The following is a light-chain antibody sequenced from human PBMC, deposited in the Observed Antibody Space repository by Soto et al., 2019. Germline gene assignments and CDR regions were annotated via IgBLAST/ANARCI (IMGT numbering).Light chain of an antibody. Sequence: EIVMTQSPATLSVSPGERATXSCRASQSVSTNLAWYQQKPGQAPRLLIYHASTRAAGIPARFSGSGSGTEFTLTISSLQSEDFAVYHCQQYNNWPPWTFGQGTKVDIK. V-gene: IGKV3D-15*01. J-gene: IGKJ1*01. CDR2: HAS. CDR1: QSVSTN. CDR3: QQYNNWPPWT.